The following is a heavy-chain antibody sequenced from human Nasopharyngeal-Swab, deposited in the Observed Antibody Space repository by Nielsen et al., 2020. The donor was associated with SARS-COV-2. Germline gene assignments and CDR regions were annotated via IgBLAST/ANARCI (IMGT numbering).Heavy chain of an antibody. CDR1: GFTFSSYA. V-gene: IGHV3-23*01. CDR2: ISGSGGST. J-gene: IGHJ5*02. Sequence: GESLKISCAASGFTFSSYAMSWVRQAPGKGLEWVSAISGSGGSTYYADSVKGRFTISRDNSKNTLYLQMNSLRAEDTAVYYCAKDPRIAVAGTAWFDPWGQGTLVTASS. D-gene: IGHD6-19*01. CDR3: AKDPRIAVAGTAWFDP.